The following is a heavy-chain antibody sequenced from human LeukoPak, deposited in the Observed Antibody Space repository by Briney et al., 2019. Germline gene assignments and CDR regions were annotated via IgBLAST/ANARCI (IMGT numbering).Heavy chain of an antibody. CDR2: INPNSGGT. J-gene: IGHJ6*02. CDR1: GYTSTGYY. D-gene: IGHD6-19*01. V-gene: IGHV1-2*04. CDR3: ARERYSSGWYPPYGMDV. Sequence: ASVKVSCKASGYTSTGYYMHWVRQAPGQGLEWMGWINPNSGGTNYAQKFQGWVTMTRDTSISTAYMELSRLRSDDTAVYYCARERYSSGWYPPYGMDVWGQGTTVTVS.